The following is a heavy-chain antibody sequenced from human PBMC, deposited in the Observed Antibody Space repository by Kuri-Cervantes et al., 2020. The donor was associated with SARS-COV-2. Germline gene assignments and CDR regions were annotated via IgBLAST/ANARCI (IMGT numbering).Heavy chain of an antibody. CDR3: AGVRGASYYSDS. CDR1: GFTFSSYS. Sequence: GGSLKISCAASGFTFSSYSMNWVRQAPGKGLEWVSSISSSSSYIYYVDSVKGRFTISRDNAKNSLYLQMNSLRAEDTAVYYCAGVRGASYYSDSWGQGTLVTVSS. V-gene: IGHV3-21*01. CDR2: ISSSSSYI. J-gene: IGHJ4*02. D-gene: IGHD1-26*01.